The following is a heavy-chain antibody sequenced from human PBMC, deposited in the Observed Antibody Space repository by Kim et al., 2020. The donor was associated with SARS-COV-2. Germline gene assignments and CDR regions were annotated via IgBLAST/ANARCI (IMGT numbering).Heavy chain of an antibody. J-gene: IGHJ4*02. Sequence: KFQGRVTMTRATSTSTVYMELSSLRSEDTAVYYCARGRITMVQGPYYFDYWGQGTLVTVSS. CDR3: ARGRITMVQGPYYFDY. V-gene: IGHV1-46*01. D-gene: IGHD3-10*01.